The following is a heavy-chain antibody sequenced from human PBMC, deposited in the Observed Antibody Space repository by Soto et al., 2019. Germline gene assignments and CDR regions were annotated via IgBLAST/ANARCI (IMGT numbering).Heavy chain of an antibody. D-gene: IGHD3-16*02. J-gene: IGHJ3*01. V-gene: IGHV3-15*07. CDR2: IKSKTDGGKI. CDR3: TTDQLSRRAFDV. CDR1: GFTFSSYS. Sequence: GGSLRLSCAASGFTFSSYSMNWVRQAPGKGLEWVGRIKSKTDGGKIDYAVPVKGRFTISRDDSENTLYLQMNSLTTDGTALYYCTTDQLSRRAFDVWGQGTMVTVSS.